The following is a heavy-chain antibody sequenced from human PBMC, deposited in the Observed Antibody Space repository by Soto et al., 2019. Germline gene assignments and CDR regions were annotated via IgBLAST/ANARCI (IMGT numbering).Heavy chain of an antibody. V-gene: IGHV4-61*01. J-gene: IGHJ5*02. CDR1: GGSVSSGSYY. CDR2: IYYSGST. CDR3: ARGNLERRFSWFDP. Sequence: QVQLQESGPGLVKPSETLSLTCTVSGGSVSSGSYYWSWIRQPPGKGLEWIGYIYYSGSTNYNPSLTSRVTISVATSKNQFSLKLSSVTAADTAVYYCARGNLERRFSWFDPWGQGTLVTVSS. D-gene: IGHD1-1*01.